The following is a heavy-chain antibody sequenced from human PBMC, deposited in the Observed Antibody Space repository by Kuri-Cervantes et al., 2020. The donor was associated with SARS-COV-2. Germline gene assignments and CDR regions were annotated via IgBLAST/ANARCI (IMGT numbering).Heavy chain of an antibody. CDR3: VRSFDH. J-gene: IGHJ4*02. Sequence: GGSLRLSCAASGFTFSSYSMNWVRQAPGKGLEWVSRISRNSNYIDYADSVKGRFIISRDNAKNSLDLQMNSLGPEDTAVYYCVRSFDHWGQGHLGTVSS. CDR1: GFTFSSYS. CDR2: ISRNSNYI. V-gene: IGHV3-21*01.